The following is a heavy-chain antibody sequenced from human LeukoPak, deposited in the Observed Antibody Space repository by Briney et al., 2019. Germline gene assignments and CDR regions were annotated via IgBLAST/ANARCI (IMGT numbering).Heavy chain of an antibody. V-gene: IGHV5-51*01. CDR2: IYPGDSDT. Sequence: GESLKISCKGSGSSFTTYWIAWVRQPPDKGLEWMGIIYPGDSDTTYSPSFQGQVTISADKSINTAYLQWGSLRASDAAIYYCARRIAAAGADGLDVWGQGTTVTVSS. D-gene: IGHD6-13*01. J-gene: IGHJ6*02. CDR3: ARRIAAAGADGLDV. CDR1: GSSFTTYW.